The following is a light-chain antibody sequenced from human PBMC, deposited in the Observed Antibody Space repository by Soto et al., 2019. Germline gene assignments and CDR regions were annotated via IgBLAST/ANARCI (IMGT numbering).Light chain of an antibody. CDR1: QSVSSY. Sequence: EIVLTQSPATLSLSPGGGATLSCRASQSVSSYLAWYRQKPGQAPRLLIYDASNRATGIPARFSGSGSGTDFTLTISSXEPEDFAVYHCQQRSNWPRTFGGGTKVDIK. CDR3: QQRSNWPRT. V-gene: IGKV3-11*01. CDR2: DAS. J-gene: IGKJ4*01.